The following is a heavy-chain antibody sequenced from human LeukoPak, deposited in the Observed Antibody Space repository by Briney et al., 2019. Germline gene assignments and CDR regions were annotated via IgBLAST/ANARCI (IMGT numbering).Heavy chain of an antibody. CDR2: IYSNEIT. CDR1: GGSIFSYY. V-gene: IGHV4-4*09. J-gene: IGHJ2*01. CDR3: ARRAYYDSSGYYPASGYFDL. Sequence: SETLSLTCTVSGGSIFSYYFNWIRQPPGKGLEWIGHIYSNEITRYNPSLRSRSTISIATSKNQFSLRLTSVTAADTATYYCARRAYYDSSGYYPASGYFDLWGRGTLVTVSS. D-gene: IGHD3-22*01.